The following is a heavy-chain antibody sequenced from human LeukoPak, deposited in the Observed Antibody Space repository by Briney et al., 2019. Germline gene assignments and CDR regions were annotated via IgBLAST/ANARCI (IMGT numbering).Heavy chain of an antibody. Sequence: SETLSLTCTVSGGSISSGSYYWSWIRQPAGKGLEWIGRIYTSGSTTYNSSLKSRVTISVDTSKNQFSLKLSSVTAADTAVYYCASFYCSGGSCYQYYYYYYMDVWGKGTTVTISS. CDR3: ASFYCSGGSCYQYYYYYYMDV. J-gene: IGHJ6*03. D-gene: IGHD2-15*01. CDR1: GGSISSGSYY. V-gene: IGHV4-61*02. CDR2: IYTSGST.